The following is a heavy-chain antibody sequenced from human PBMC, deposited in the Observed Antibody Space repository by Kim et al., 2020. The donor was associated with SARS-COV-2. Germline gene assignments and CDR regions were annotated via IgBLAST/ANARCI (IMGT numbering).Heavy chain of an antibody. Sequence: SETLSLTCAVYGGSFSGYYWSWIRQPPGKGLEWIGEINHSGSTNYNPSLKSRVTISVDTSKNQFSLKLSSVTAADTAVYYCARTTVTTEDDAFDIWGQGTMVTVSS. CDR3: ARTTVTTEDDAFDI. CDR1: GGSFSGYY. J-gene: IGHJ3*02. CDR2: INHSGST. D-gene: IGHD4-17*01. V-gene: IGHV4-34*01.